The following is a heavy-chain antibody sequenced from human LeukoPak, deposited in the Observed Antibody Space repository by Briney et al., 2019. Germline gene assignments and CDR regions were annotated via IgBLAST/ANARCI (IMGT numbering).Heavy chain of an antibody. V-gene: IGHV3-48*01. Sequence: GGSLRLSCAASGFTFSSYSMNWVRQAPGKGLEWVSYISSSSSTIYYADSVKGRFTISRDNAKNSLYLQMNSLRAEDTAVYYCARTPQYDFWSGYPSWFDPWGQGTLVTVSS. D-gene: IGHD3-3*01. CDR3: ARTPQYDFWSGYPSWFDP. CDR1: GFTFSSYS. J-gene: IGHJ5*02. CDR2: ISSSSSTI.